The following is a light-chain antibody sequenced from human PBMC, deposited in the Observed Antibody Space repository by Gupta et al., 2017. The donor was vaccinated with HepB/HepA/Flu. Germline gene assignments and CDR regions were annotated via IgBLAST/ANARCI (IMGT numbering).Light chain of an antibody. CDR3: QCYGTILNGPGV. CDR1: SSNIGAGYD. Sequence: QSVLTQPPSVSGAPGQRVSISCTGSSSNIGAGYDVHWYQQIPGTAPKLLIYRNNNRPSGVPDRFSGSKSGTSASLTITGLQAEEEADYYCQCYGTILNGPGVFGEGTKLTVL. V-gene: IGLV1-40*01. J-gene: IGLJ3*02. CDR2: RNN.